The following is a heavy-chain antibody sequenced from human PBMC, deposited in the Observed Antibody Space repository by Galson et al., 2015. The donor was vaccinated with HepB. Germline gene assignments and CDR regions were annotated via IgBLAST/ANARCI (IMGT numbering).Heavy chain of an antibody. D-gene: IGHD2-2*01. V-gene: IGHV1-2*02. CDR1: GYTFTGYY. CDR3: ASRGYCSSTSCNVFDY. Sequence: QSGAEVKKPGKSLRISCKASGYTFTGYYMHWVRQAPGQGLEWMGWINPNSGGTNYAQKFQGRVTMTRDTSISTAYMELSRLRSDDTAVYYCASRGYCSSTSCNVFDYWGQGTLSPSPQ. CDR2: INPNSGGT. J-gene: IGHJ4*02.